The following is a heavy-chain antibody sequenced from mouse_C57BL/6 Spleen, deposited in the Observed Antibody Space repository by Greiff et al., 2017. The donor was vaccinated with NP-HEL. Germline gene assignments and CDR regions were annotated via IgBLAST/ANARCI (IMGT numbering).Heavy chain of an antibody. J-gene: IGHJ2*01. CDR2: IYPGDGDT. V-gene: IGHV1-80*01. CDR1: GYAFSSYW. Sequence: VKLVESGAELVKPGASVKISCKASGYAFSSYWMNWVKQRPGKGLEWIGQIYPGDGDTNYNGKFKGKATLTADKSSSTAYMQLSSLTSEDSAVYFCARRTGTKGLDYWGQGTTLTVSS. D-gene: IGHD4-1*01. CDR3: ARRTGTKGLDY.